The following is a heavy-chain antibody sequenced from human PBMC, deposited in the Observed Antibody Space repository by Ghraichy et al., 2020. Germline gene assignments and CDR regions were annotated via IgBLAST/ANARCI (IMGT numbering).Heavy chain of an antibody. J-gene: IGHJ4*02. CDR2: VYYTGST. CDR3: ARAGVWGTYRPPYFDW. Sequence: SETLSLTCGVSGYSISTGYYWGWIRQPPGKGLEWIGSVYYTGSTDYNPSLKSRLTIFLDTSKNQFSLQLASVTAADTAVYYCARAGVWGTYRPPYFDWWGQGTLVTVSS. D-gene: IGHD3-16*02. CDR1: GYSISTGYY. V-gene: IGHV4-38-2*01.